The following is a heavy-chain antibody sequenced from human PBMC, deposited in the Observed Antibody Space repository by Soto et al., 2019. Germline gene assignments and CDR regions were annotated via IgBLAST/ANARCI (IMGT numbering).Heavy chain of an antibody. CDR1: GGSISSGGYY. Sequence: QVQLQESGPGLVKPSQTLSLTCTVSGGSISSGGYYWSWIREHPGKGLEWIGYIHYSGSTYHNPSIKSRVTISVDTSKNQFSLKLSSVTAADTAVYYCAREGIAAASRSIDYWGQGTLVTVSS. CDR2: IHYSGST. CDR3: AREGIAAASRSIDY. V-gene: IGHV4-31*03. J-gene: IGHJ4*02. D-gene: IGHD6-13*01.